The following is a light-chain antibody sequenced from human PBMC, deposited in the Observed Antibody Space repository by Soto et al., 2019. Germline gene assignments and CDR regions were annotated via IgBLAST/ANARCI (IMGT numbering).Light chain of an antibody. J-gene: IGKJ1*01. CDR1: QGISNW. Sequence: DIQMTQSPSTLSASVGDRVTITGRASQGISNWLARYQQKPGKAPKLLIYKASSLESAVTSRFTGSGCGTAFAPTITSLQRDDFVNSYRQQYASYCTFGEGTKTEIK. CDR2: KAS. CDR3: QQYASYCT. V-gene: IGKV1-5*03.